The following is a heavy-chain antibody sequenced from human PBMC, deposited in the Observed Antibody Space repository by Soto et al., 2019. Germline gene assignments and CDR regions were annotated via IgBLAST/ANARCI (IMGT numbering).Heavy chain of an antibody. Sequence: QVQLVQSGAEVKKPGASVKVSCKASGYTFTSYGITWVRQAPGQGPEWMGWISAYNGNTNYAHKLQGRVTMTTDTSMSTAYMEVRSLGSDDTAVYVCASDLLGGYYGSGSYVWGQGTLVTVSS. J-gene: IGHJ4*02. CDR2: ISAYNGNT. CDR1: GYTFTSYG. D-gene: IGHD3-10*01. V-gene: IGHV1-18*01. CDR3: ASDLLGGYYGSGSYV.